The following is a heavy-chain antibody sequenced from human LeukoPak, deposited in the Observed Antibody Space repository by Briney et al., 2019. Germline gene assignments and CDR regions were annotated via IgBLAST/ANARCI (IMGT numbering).Heavy chain of an antibody. J-gene: IGHJ4*02. CDR3: ARGLSGSFLIDY. CDR1: GYTFTSYD. CDR2: MNPNSGNT. V-gene: IGHV1-8*01. D-gene: IGHD1-26*01. Sequence: VASVKVSCKASGYTFTSYDINWVRQATGQGLEWMGWMNPNSGNTGYAQKFQGRVTMTRNTSISTAYMELSSLRSEDTAVYYCARGLSGSFLIDYWGQGTLVTVSS.